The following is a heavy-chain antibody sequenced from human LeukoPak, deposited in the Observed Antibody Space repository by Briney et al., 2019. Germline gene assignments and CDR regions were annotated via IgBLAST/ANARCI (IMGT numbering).Heavy chain of an antibody. CDR2: ISGRNGNT. CDR3: ARDDAIYGGNSMPSP. J-gene: IGHJ5*02. D-gene: IGHD4-23*01. Sequence: ASVKVSCKASGDTFTNYGIIWVRRAPGQGLEWIGWISGRNGNTNYAQKVQGRVTMTTDTSTSTAYMELRSLRSDDTAVYYCARDDAIYGGNSMPSPWGQGTLVTVSS. CDR1: GDTFTNYG. V-gene: IGHV1-18*01.